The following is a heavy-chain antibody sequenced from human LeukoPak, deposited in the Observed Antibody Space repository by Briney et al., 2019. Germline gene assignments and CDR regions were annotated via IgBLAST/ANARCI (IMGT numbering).Heavy chain of an antibody. CDR2: ITSSGSTI. D-gene: IGHD3-10*01. V-gene: IGHV3-48*03. J-gene: IGHJ4*02. CDR1: GFTFSSYE. CDR3: AREAGDQFDY. Sequence: GGSLRLSCAASGFTFSSYEMNWVRLAPEKGLEWVSYITSSGSTIYYADSVKGRFTISRDNAKNSLYLQMNSLRAEDTAVYYCAREAGDQFDYWGQGTLVTVSS.